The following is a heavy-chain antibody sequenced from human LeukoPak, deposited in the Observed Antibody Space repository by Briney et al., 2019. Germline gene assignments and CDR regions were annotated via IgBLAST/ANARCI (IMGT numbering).Heavy chain of an antibody. D-gene: IGHD6-13*01. CDR3: ARHGGYSSPYLH. V-gene: IGHV4-59*08. CDR1: GGSISNYY. Sequence: SETLSLTCTVSGGSISNYYWSWIRRPPGKGLECMGYIYYSGTTNYNPSLKSRVTISVDTSKNQFSLWLSSVTAADTAVYYCARHGGYSSPYLHWGQGTLVTVSS. CDR2: IYYSGTT. J-gene: IGHJ1*01.